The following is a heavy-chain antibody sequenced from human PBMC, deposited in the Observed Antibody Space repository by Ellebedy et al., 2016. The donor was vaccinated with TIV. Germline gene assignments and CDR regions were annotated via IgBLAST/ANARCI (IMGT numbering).Heavy chain of an antibody. J-gene: IGHJ4*02. D-gene: IGHD6-19*01. CDR1: GGSISSYY. V-gene: IGHV4-59*01. Sequence: MPSETLSLTCTVSGGSISSYYWSWIRQLPGKGLEWIGYIYYSGSTNYTPSLKSRVTISVDPSKNQFSLKPSSVTAADTAVYYCARYPGVAAHYFDYWGQGTLVTVSS. CDR3: ARYPGVAAHYFDY. CDR2: IYYSGST.